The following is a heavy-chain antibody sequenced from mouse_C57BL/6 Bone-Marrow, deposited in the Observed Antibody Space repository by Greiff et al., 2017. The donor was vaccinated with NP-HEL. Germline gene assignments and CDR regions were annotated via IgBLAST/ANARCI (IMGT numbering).Heavy chain of an antibody. CDR1: GFNIKDDY. J-gene: IGHJ4*01. CDR3: TTGDAMDY. V-gene: IGHV14-4*01. CDR2: IDPENGDT. Sequence: DVKLQESGAELVRPGASVKLSCTASGFNIKDDYMHWVKQRPEQGLEWIGWIDPENGDTEYASKFQGKATITADTSTNTAYLQLSSLTSEDTAVYYCTTGDAMDYWGQGTSVTVSS.